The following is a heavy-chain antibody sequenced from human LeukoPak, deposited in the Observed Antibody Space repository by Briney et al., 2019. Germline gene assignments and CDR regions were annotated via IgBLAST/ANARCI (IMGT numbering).Heavy chain of an antibody. J-gene: IGHJ4*02. D-gene: IGHD1-26*01. Sequence: GGSLRLSCAASGFTFSNYGVHWVRQAPAKGLEWVSFIRFDGSNKYYADSVKGRFTISRDSSKNTLYLQMNSLRAEDTAVYYCAKDLRSSADSKMGAAAYWGQGTLVTVSS. V-gene: IGHV3-30*02. CDR2: IRFDGSNK. CDR3: AKDLRSSADSKMGAAAY. CDR1: GFTFSNYG.